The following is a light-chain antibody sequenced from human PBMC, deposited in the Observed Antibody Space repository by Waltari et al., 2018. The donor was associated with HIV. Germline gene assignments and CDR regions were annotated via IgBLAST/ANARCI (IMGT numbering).Light chain of an antibody. J-gene: IGLJ1*01. CDR3: SSYTSSSTLFV. CDR2: DVS. CDR1: SSDIGGYTF. Sequence: QSALTQPAPVSWSAGQSITISCTRASSDIGGYTFISWYQQHPGKAPKLMIYDVSNRPSGVSNRFSGSKSGNTVSLTISGLQAEDEADYYCSSYTSSSTLFVFGTGTKVTVL. V-gene: IGLV2-14*01.